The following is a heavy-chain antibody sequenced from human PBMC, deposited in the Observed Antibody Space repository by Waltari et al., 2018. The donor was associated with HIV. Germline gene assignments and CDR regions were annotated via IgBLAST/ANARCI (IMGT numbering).Heavy chain of an antibody. CDR2: INHSRRT. J-gene: IGHJ6*02. V-gene: IGHV4-34*01. CDR3: AEAAAGYYYYGMDV. CDR1: GGSFSGYY. D-gene: IGHD6-13*01. Sequence: QVQLQQWGAGLLKPSETLSLTCAVYGGSFSGYYWSWIRQPPGKGLGWIGEINHSRRTNYNPSLKSRVTISVDTSKNQFSLKLSSVTAADTAVYYCAEAAAGYYYYGMDVWGQGTTVTVSS.